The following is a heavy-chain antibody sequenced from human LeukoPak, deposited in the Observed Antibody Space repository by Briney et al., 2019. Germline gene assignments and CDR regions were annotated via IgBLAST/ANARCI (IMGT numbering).Heavy chain of an antibody. CDR3: ARGLLDPINYGLSFDP. Sequence: SETLSLTCAVYGGSFSNYYWGWIRQPPGKGVEWIGEINHSGSTNYNSSLKSRVAISVDTSKNQFSLKLSSVTAADTAVYYCARGLLDPINYGLSFDPWGQGTVVTVSS. D-gene: IGHD3-16*01. J-gene: IGHJ5*02. V-gene: IGHV4-34*01. CDR1: GGSFSNYY. CDR2: INHSGST.